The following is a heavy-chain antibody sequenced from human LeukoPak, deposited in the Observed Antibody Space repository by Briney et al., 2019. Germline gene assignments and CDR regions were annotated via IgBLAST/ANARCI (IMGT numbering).Heavy chain of an antibody. CDR2: INHSGST. J-gene: IGHJ3*02. D-gene: IGHD5-12*01. Sequence: PSETLSLTCAVYGGSFSGYYWSWIRQPPGKGLEWIGEINHSGSTNYNPSFKSRVTISVDTSKNQFSLKLSSVTAADKAVYYCARSCRILDIVATIRARLGGNGFDIWGQGTMVTVSS. V-gene: IGHV4-34*01. CDR3: ARSCRILDIVATIRARLGGNGFDI. CDR1: GGSFSGYY.